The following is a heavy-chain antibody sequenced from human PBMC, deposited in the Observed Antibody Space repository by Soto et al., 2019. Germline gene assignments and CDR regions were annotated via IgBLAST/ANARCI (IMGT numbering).Heavy chain of an antibody. D-gene: IGHD2-15*01. CDR3: ARSELGYCSGGSCVGHAFDI. CDR1: GGTFSSYA. V-gene: IGHV1-69*13. CDR2: IIPIFGTA. Sequence: GASVKVSCKASGGTFSSYAIGWVRQAPGQGLEWMGGIIPIFGTANYAQKFQGRVTITADESTSTAYMELSSLRSEDTAVYYCARSELGYCSGGSCVGHAFDIWGQGTMVTVSS. J-gene: IGHJ3*02.